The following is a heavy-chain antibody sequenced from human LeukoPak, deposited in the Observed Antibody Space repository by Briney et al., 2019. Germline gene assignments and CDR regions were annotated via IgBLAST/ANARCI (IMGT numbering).Heavy chain of an antibody. J-gene: IGHJ4*02. CDR3: ASYIAGYYDFWSGYFSY. CDR2: IYYSGST. V-gene: IGHV4-59*01. CDR1: GGSISSYY. D-gene: IGHD3-3*01. Sequence: SETLSLTCTVSGGSISSYYWSWIRQPPGKGLEWIGYIYYSGSTNYNPSLKSRVTISVDTSKNQFSLKLSSVTAADTAVYYCASYIAGYYDFWSGYFSYWGQGTLVTVSS.